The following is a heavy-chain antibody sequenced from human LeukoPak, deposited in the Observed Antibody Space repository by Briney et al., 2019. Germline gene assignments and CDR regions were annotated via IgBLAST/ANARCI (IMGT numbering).Heavy chain of an antibody. Sequence: ASVKVSCKASGYTFTSYDINWVRQATGQGIEWMGWMNPNSGNTGYAQKFQGRVTMTRNTSTSTAIMELSSLRSEDTAVYYCARVIPDDSSVYYYNYYYYMDVWGKGTTVTVSS. CDR2: MNPNSGNT. V-gene: IGHV1-8*01. CDR3: ARVIPDDSSVYYYNYYYYMDV. D-gene: IGHD3-22*01. J-gene: IGHJ6*03. CDR1: GYTFTSYD.